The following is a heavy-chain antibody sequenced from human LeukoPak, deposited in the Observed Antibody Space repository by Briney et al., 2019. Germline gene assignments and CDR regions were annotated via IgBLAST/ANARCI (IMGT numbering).Heavy chain of an antibody. CDR3: ARDLRVGDYYDSSGYSIPTDY. CDR1: GYTFTSYG. V-gene: IGHV1-18*01. CDR2: ISAYNGNT. J-gene: IGHJ4*02. Sequence: ASVRVSCKASGYTFTSYGISWVRQAPGQGLEWMGWISAYNGNTNYAQKLQARVTMTTDTSTSTAYMELRSLRSDDTAVYYCARDLRVGDYYDSSGYSIPTDYWGQGTLVTVSS. D-gene: IGHD3-22*01.